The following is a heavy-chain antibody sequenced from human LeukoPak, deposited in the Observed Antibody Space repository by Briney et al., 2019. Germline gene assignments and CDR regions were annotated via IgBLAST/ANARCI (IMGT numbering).Heavy chain of an antibody. CDR1: GFTFSSYA. J-gene: IGHJ4*02. D-gene: IGHD3-3*01. CDR3: AREYYDFWSGYYQNTKYYFDY. Sequence: GGSLRLSCAASGFTFSSYAMHWVRQAPGKGLEWVAVISYDGSNKYYADSVKGRFTISRDNSKNTLYLQMNSLRAEDTAVYYCAREYYDFWSGYYQNTKYYFDYWGQGTLVTVSS. CDR2: ISYDGSNK. V-gene: IGHV3-30-3*01.